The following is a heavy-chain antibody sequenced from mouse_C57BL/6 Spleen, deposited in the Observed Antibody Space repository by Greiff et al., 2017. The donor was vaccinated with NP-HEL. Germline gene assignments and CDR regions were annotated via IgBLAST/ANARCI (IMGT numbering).Heavy chain of an antibody. Sequence: EVQLQQSGPELVKPGASVKIPCKASGYTFTDYNMDWVKQSHGKSLEWIGDINPNNGGTIYNQKFKGKATLTVDKSSSTAYMELRSLTSEDTAVYYCARGRESYYGNYRYFDVWGTGTTVTVSS. J-gene: IGHJ1*03. CDR3: ARGRESYYGNYRYFDV. D-gene: IGHD2-1*01. V-gene: IGHV1-18*01. CDR1: GYTFTDYN. CDR2: INPNNGGT.